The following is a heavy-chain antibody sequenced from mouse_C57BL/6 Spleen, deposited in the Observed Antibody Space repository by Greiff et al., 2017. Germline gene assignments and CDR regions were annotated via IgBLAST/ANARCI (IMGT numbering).Heavy chain of an antibody. Sequence: EVMLVESGGGLVQPGGSMKLSCAASGFTFSDAWMDWVRQSPEKGLEWVAEIRNKANNHATYYAESVKGRFTISRDDSKSSVYLQMYSLRAEDTGIYYCTRRGYYDAMDYWGQGTSVTVSS. J-gene: IGHJ4*01. V-gene: IGHV6-6*01. CDR1: GFTFSDAW. D-gene: IGHD2-2*01. CDR2: IRNKANNHAT. CDR3: TRRGYYDAMDY.